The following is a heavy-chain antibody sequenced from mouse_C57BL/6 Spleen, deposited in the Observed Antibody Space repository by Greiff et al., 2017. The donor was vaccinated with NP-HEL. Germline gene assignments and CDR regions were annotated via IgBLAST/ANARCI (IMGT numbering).Heavy chain of an antibody. D-gene: IGHD1-1*01. CDR3: ARRDYSSSYYWYFDV. J-gene: IGHJ1*03. Sequence: QVQLKESGSELRSPGSSVKLSCKDFDSEVFPIAYMSWVRQKPGHGFEWIGGILPSIGRTIYGEKFEDKATLDADTLSNTAYLELNSLTSEDSAIYYCARRDYSSSYYWYFDVWGTGTTVTVSS. CDR1: DSEVFPIAY. CDR2: ILPSIGRT. V-gene: IGHV15-2*01.